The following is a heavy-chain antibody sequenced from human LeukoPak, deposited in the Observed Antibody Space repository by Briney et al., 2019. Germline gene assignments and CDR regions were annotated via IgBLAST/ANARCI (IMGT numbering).Heavy chain of an antibody. D-gene: IGHD3-3*01. V-gene: IGHV4-59*08. Sequence: PSETLSLTCRVSGGSMSNKYWSWIRQPPGKGLEWTGYMSDSGTTKQNPALKSRVTISLDTSKNHLSLMLSSVTAADTAVYYCATHDSNGYYPYYLAYWGQGTVVTVSS. J-gene: IGHJ4*02. CDR2: MSDSGTT. CDR3: ATHDSNGYYPYYLAY. CDR1: GGSMSNKY.